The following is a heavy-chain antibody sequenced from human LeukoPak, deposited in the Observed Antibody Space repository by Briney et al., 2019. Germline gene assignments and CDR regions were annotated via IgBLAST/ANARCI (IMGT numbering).Heavy chain of an antibody. J-gene: IGHJ4*02. CDR3: AGYCSGGSCYSEGFSY. D-gene: IGHD2-15*01. CDR2: INWNGGST. Sequence: GGSLRLSCAASGFTFDDYGRSWVRQAPGNGLEGCSGINWNGGSTGYADSVKGRFTMSRDNAKNSLYLQMNSLRAEDTALYYCAGYCSGGSCYSEGFSYWGQGTLVTVSS. V-gene: IGHV3-20*04. CDR1: GFTFDDYG.